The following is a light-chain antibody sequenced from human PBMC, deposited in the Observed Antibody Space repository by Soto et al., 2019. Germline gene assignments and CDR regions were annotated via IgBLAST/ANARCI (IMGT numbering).Light chain of an antibody. CDR3: QQYGSSPRT. J-gene: IGKJ1*01. V-gene: IGKV3-20*01. Sequence: EIVSTQSPGTLSLSPGERATLSCRASQSVSNNYLAWYQQKPGQAPRLLIYGASSRATGIPDRFSGSGSGTDFTLTISRLEPEDFAVYYCQQYGSSPRTFGQGTKVEIK. CDR1: QSVSNNY. CDR2: GAS.